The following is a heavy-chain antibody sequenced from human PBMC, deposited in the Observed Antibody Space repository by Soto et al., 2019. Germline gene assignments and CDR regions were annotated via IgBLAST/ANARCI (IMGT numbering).Heavy chain of an antibody. CDR3: AKVSSAWYAGFFGL. CDR1: GFTFNRHA. D-gene: IGHD2-8*01. Sequence: PGGSLRLSCTASGFTFNRHAMTWVRQAPGKGLEWVSGLSDSGGSIYYADSVKGRFTISRDNSMNTLYLQMNTLRAEDTAVYYCAKVSSAWYAGFFGLWGQGTLVTVSS. J-gene: IGHJ4*02. CDR2: LSDSGGSI. V-gene: IGHV3-23*01.